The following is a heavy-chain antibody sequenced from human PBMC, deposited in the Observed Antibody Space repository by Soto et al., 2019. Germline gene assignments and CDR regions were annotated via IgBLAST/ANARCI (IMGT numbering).Heavy chain of an antibody. CDR2: ISSDGSNE. D-gene: IGHD1-1*01. V-gene: IGHV3-30-3*01. J-gene: IGHJ4*02. Sequence: QPGGSLRLSCAASGFTFSTYAMHWVRQAPGKGPDWVAFISSDGSNEYYADSVKGRFTISRDNSKKTLYLQMNSLRPEDTAVYCCVSRGISAFDHWGQGTLVTVSS. CDR3: VSRGISAFDH. CDR1: GFTFSTYA.